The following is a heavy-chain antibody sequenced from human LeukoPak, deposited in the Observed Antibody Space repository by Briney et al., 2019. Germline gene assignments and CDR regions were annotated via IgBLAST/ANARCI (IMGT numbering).Heavy chain of an antibody. V-gene: IGHV3-30*04. J-gene: IGHJ4*02. CDR3: ARDSTTSTIRGALDY. CDR2: ISYDESET. D-gene: IGHD3-10*01. CDR1: SLIFSYST. Sequence: PGRSLRLSCAASSLIFSYSTFHSVRHAPGNGLEWVAVISYDESETYYADSLKGRLTLSRDNSKKMLYLQLNSLRPEDTAVYCCARDSTTSTIRGALDYWGQGTLVTVSS.